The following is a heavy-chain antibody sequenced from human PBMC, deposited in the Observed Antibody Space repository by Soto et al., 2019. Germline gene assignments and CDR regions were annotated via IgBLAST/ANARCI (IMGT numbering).Heavy chain of an antibody. J-gene: IGHJ6*02. CDR3: AKDIALVRGVIIDLDV. CDR2: ISYDGDNK. CDR1: GFTFSLFSSYG. V-gene: IGHV3-30*18. D-gene: IGHD3-10*01. Sequence: SVRLSCAASGFTFSLFSSYGVHWGRQAPGEGQEWVALISYDGDNKYYGDSVKGRFTISRDNSKNTLYLQMNSLRAEDTAVYYCAKDIALVRGVIIDLDVWGQGTTVTVSS.